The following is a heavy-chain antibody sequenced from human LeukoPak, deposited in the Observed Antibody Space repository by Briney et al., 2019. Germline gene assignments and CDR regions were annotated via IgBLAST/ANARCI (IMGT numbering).Heavy chain of an antibody. CDR1: GFTFSSYA. J-gene: IGHJ4*02. D-gene: IGHD3-3*01. CDR3: AKSYYDFWSGYSTFDY. CDR2: ISGSGDST. V-gene: IGHV3-23*01. Sequence: SGGSLRLSCAASGFTFSSYAMSWVRQAPGKGLEWVSAISGSGDSTCYADSVKGRFTISRDNSKNTLSLQMNSLRAEDTAVYYCAKSYYDFWSGYSTFDYWGQGTLVTVSS.